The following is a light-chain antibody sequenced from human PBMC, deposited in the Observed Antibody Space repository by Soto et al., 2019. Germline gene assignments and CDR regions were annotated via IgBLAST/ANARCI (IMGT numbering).Light chain of an antibody. J-gene: IGLJ2*01. CDR3: SSYAGSNQLV. Sequence: QSALTQPPSASGSPGQSVTISCTGTSSDVGGYNYVSWYQQHPGKVPKLMIYEVSKRPSGVPDRISGSKSGNTASLTVSGLQAEDEADYYCSSYAGSNQLVFGGGTKLTVL. V-gene: IGLV2-8*01. CDR1: SSDVGGYNY. CDR2: EVS.